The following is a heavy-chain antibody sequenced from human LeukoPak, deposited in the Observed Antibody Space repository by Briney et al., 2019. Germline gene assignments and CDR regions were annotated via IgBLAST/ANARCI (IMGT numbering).Heavy chain of an antibody. D-gene: IGHD5-12*01. Sequence: GGSLRLSCTTSGFTFGDYGFNWVRQAPGKGLEWVGFIRKKAHDWTPQYAASVQGRFTISRDDSKGIAYLEMNSLKTEDTALYYCTRAGGYDNYLDYWGQGTPVTVSS. CDR1: GFTFGDYG. J-gene: IGHJ4*02. CDR3: TRAGGYDNYLDY. V-gene: IGHV3-49*04. CDR2: IRKKAHDWTP.